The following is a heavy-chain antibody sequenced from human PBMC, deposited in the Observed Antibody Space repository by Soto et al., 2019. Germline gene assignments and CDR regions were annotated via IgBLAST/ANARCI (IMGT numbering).Heavy chain of an antibody. J-gene: IGHJ4*02. D-gene: IGHD5-12*01. CDR1: GGSISSGGYY. V-gene: IGHV4-31*03. Sequence: SEILSLTCTVSGGSISSGGYYWSWIRQHPGKGLEWIGYIYYSGSTYYNPSLKSRVTISVDTSKNQFSLKLSSVTAADTAVYYCARSRDGYIFDYWGQGTLVTVSS. CDR2: IYYSGST. CDR3: ARSRDGYIFDY.